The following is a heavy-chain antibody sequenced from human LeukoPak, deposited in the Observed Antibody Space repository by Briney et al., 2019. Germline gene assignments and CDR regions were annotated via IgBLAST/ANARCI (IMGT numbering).Heavy chain of an antibody. J-gene: IGHJ1*01. V-gene: IGHV3-23*01. Sequence: GGSLRLSCAASGFTFSSYWMNWVRQAPGLGLEWVSGISPRGDITYYKDSVRGRFTISRDNFKNTVSLQLNSLRAEDTAMYYCAKDDDWGRFNHWGQGTLVTVSS. CDR3: AKDDDWGRFNH. CDR1: GFTFSSYW. CDR2: ISPRGDIT. D-gene: IGHD3-16*01.